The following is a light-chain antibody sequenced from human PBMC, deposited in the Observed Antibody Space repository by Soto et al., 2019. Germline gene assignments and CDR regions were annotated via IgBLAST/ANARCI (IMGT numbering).Light chain of an antibody. CDR2: ATS. J-gene: IGKJ1*01. CDR3: LQDHNYFWT. CDR1: QFISTY. V-gene: IGKV1-6*02. Sequence: IQMTQSPSSLSASVGDRVTIPCRSSQFISTYLSWYQQKPGKAPKLLIYATSSLQSGVPSRFAGSGSGTDFTLTISGLEPEDSASYFCLQDHNYFWTFGQGTKVEVK.